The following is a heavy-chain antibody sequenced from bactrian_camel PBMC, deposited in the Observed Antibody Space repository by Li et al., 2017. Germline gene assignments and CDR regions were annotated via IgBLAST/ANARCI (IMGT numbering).Heavy chain of an antibody. V-gene: IGHV3S40*01. CDR2: ISSSGGST. CDR1: GFTFSNYA. D-gene: IGHD1*01. Sequence: DVQLVESGGGLVQPGGSLRLSCAASGFTFSNYAMSWVRQAPGKGLEWVSLISSSGGSTLYADSVKGRFTISRDNRKNILYLQMNSLTPGDTAMYYCTARYEFGLGACRGVGGLGFWGQGTQVTVS. J-gene: IGHJ6*01. CDR3: TARYEFGLGACRGVGGLGF.